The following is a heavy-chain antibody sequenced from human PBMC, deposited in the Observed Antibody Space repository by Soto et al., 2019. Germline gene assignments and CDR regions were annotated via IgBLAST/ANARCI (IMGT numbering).Heavy chain of an antibody. CDR2: IIPIFGTA. CDR3: VREGIGAVAGTGESQLSFDY. CDR1: GGTFSSYA. Sequence: QVQLVQSGAEVKKPGSSVKVSCKASGGTFSSYAISWVRQAPGQGLEWMGGIIPIFGTANYAQKFQGRVTITADESTSTAYMELSSLRSEDTAVYYCVREGIGAVAGTGESQLSFDYWGQGTLVTVSS. D-gene: IGHD6-19*01. J-gene: IGHJ4*02. V-gene: IGHV1-69*01.